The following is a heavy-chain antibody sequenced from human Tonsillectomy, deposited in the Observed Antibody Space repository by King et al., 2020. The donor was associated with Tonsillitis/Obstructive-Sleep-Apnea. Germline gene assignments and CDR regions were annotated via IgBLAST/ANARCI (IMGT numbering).Heavy chain of an antibody. D-gene: IGHD3-3*01. J-gene: IGHJ4*02. V-gene: IGHV1-18*01. CDR2: ISAYNGNT. CDR1: GYTFTSYG. CDR3: ARETIENPGDDFWSGYPIGSGDY. Sequence: VQLVQSGAEVKKPGASVKVSCKASGYTFTSYGISWVRQAPGQGLEWMGWISAYNGNTNYAQTLQGRVTMTTDTSTSTAYMELRSLRSDDTAVYYCARETIENPGDDFWSGYPIGSGDYWGQGTLVTVSS.